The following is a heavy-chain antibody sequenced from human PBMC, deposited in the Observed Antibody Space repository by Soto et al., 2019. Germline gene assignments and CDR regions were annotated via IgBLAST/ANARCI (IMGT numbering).Heavy chain of an antibody. CDR2: IYYSGST. D-gene: IGHD6-13*01. CDR1: GGSISSYY. V-gene: IGHV4-59*01. J-gene: IGHJ5*02. Sequence: PSETLSLTCTVSGGSISSYYWSWIRQPPGKGLEWIGYIYYSGSTNYSPSLKSRVTISVDTSKNLFSLKLSSVTAADTAVYYCARLQQLATSWFDPWGQGTLVTVSS. CDR3: ARLQQLATSWFDP.